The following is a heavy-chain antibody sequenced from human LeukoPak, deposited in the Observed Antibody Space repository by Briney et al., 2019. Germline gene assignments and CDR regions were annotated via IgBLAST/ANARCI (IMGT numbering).Heavy chain of an antibody. J-gene: IGHJ4*02. CDR1: GGTFSSYA. CDR3: ARDYYDILTGPFDY. CDR2: IIPIFGTA. V-gene: IGHV1-69*05. Sequence: SVNVSCKASGGTFSSYAISWVRQAPGQGLEWMGRIIPIFGTANYAQKFPGRVTITTYESTSTAYMELRSLRSDDTAVYYCARDYYDILTGPFDYWGQGTLVTVSS. D-gene: IGHD3-9*01.